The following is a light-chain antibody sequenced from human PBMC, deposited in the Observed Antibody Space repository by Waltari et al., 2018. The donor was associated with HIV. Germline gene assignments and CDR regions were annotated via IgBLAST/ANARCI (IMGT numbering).Light chain of an antibody. Sequence: QSVLPPPPSASGTPGQRVTISCSASSSNIGSTSVNWYQQLPGTAPKLLIYGDDQRPSGVPDRFSGSKSGTSASLAISGPQSEDEAVYFCAAWDDSLNGYVFGAGTKVTVL. CDR1: SSNIGSTS. CDR3: AAWDDSLNGYV. CDR2: GDD. V-gene: IGLV1-44*01. J-gene: IGLJ1*01.